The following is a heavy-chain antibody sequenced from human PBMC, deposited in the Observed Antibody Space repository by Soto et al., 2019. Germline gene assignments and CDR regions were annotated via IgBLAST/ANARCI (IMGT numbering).Heavy chain of an antibody. Sequence: SETLSLTCAVSGYSISSGYYWGWIRQPPGKGLEWIGSIYYSGSTYYNPSLKSRVTISVDTSKNQFSLKLSSVIAADTAVYYFARAIWFGESAWFDPWGQGTLVTVSS. CDR1: GYSISSGYY. CDR3: ARAIWFGESAWFDP. V-gene: IGHV4-38-2*01. CDR2: IYYSGST. J-gene: IGHJ5*02. D-gene: IGHD3-10*01.